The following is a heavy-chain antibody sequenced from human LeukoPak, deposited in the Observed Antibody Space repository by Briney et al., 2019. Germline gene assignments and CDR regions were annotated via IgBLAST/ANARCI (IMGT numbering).Heavy chain of an antibody. J-gene: IGHJ4*02. D-gene: IGHD3-22*01. CDR1: GFTFSSYG. CDR3: AKVSDYYDSSGYLDY. Sequence: GRSLRLSCAASGFTFSSYGMHWVRQAPGKGLEWVAVISYDGSNKYYADSVKSRFTISRDNSKNTLYLQMNSLRAEDTAVYYCAKVSDYYDSSGYLDYWGQGTLVTVSS. CDR2: ISYDGSNK. V-gene: IGHV3-30*18.